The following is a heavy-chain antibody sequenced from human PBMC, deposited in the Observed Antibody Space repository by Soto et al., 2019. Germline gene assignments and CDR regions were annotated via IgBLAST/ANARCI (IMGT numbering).Heavy chain of an antibody. CDR2: INHSGST. D-gene: IGHD6-6*01. CDR1: GGSFSGYY. CDR3: ARGRGGEQLVDYYYYGMDV. Sequence: LSLTCAVYGGSFSGYYWSWIRQPPGNWLEWIGEINHSGSTNYNPSLKSRVTISVDTSKSQFSLKLSSVTAADTAVYYCARGRGGEQLVDYYYYGMDVWGQGTTVTVSS. V-gene: IGHV4-34*01. J-gene: IGHJ6*02.